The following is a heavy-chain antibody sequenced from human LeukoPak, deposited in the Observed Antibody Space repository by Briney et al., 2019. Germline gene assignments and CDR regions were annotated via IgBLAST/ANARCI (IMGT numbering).Heavy chain of an antibody. CDR2: IYYSGST. Sequence: PSETLSLTCTVSGGSISSYYWSWIRQPPGKGLEWIWYIYYSGSTNYNPSLKSRVTISVDTSKNQFSLKLSSVTAADTAVYYCASSIAVATTYYFDYWGQGTLVTVSS. CDR3: ASSIAVATTYYFDY. CDR1: GGSISSYY. D-gene: IGHD6-19*01. V-gene: IGHV4-59*08. J-gene: IGHJ4*02.